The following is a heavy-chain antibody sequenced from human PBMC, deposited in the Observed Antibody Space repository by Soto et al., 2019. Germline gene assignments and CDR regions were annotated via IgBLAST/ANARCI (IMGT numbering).Heavy chain of an antibody. CDR2: ISYDGSNK. V-gene: IGHV3-30*18. CDR3: AKAGGGEVVVAATLSY. D-gene: IGHD2-15*01. CDR1: GFTFSSYG. J-gene: IGHJ4*02. Sequence: QVQLVESGGGVVQPGRSLRLSCAASGFTFSSYGMHWVRQAPGKGLEWVAVISYDGSNKYYADSVKGRFTISRDNSKNTLYLRMNSLRAEDTAVYYCAKAGGGEVVVAATLSYWGQGTLVTVSS.